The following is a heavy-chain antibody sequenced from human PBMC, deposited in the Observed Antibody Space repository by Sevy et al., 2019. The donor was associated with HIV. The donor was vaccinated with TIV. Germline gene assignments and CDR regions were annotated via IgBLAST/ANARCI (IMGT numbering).Heavy chain of an antibody. V-gene: IGHV1-18*01. CDR1: GYTFTTYA. D-gene: IGHD6-13*01. CDR2: ISVNNGNR. J-gene: IGHJ4*02. Sequence: ASVKVSCKASGYTFTTYAITWVRQAPGEGLEWMGWISVNNGNRNYAQKVQDRVTMTTDTSTNTAYMELRSLRSDDTAMYYCARVVMSSSWSCFDHWGQGTLVTVSS. CDR3: ARVVMSSSWSCFDH.